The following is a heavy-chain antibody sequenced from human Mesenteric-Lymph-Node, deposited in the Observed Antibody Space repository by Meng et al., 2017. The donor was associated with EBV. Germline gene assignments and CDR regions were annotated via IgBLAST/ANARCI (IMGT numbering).Heavy chain of an antibody. J-gene: IGHJ4*02. V-gene: IGHV4-34*01. D-gene: IGHD3-3*02. CDR2: ISQSGDT. CDR3: ARGAIFGIVITYFDY. CDR1: GWSFSGYH. Sequence: QAQLQQWGGGLLEPSATLSFTCESSGWSFSGYHWSWIRQPPGKGLEYIGEISQSGDTTYNPSLKSRVTISVDRSRNQFSLKMASVTAADTAVYYCARGAIFGIVITYFDYWSQGTLVTVSS.